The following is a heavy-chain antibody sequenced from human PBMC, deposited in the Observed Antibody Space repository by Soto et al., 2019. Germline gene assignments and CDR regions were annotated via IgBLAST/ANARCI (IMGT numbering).Heavy chain of an antibody. CDR3: ARKPGYSSSWYGYYFDY. J-gene: IGHJ4*02. Sequence: QVQLVQSGAEVKKPGSSVKVSRKASGGTFSSYAISWVRQAPGQGLEWMGGIIPIFGTANYAQKFQGRVTITADESTSTAYMELSSLRSEDTAVYYCARKPGYSSSWYGYYFDYWGQGTLVTVSS. V-gene: IGHV1-69*01. CDR2: IIPIFGTA. D-gene: IGHD6-13*01. CDR1: GGTFSSYA.